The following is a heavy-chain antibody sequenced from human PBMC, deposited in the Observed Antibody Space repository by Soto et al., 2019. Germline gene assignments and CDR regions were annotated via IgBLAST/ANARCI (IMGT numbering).Heavy chain of an antibody. CDR3: ARDLGGYYFDY. D-gene: IGHD3-16*01. CDR1: GFTFSDYY. CDR2: ISSSSSYT. Sequence: GVLRLSCAASGFTFSDYYMSWIRQAPGKGLEWVSYISSSSSYTNYADSVKGRFTISRDNAKNSLYLQMNSLRAEDTAVYYCARDLGGYYFDYWGQGTLVTVSS. J-gene: IGHJ4*02. V-gene: IGHV3-11*06.